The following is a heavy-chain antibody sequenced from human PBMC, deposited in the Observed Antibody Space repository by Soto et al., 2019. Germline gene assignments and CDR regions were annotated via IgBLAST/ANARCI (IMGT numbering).Heavy chain of an antibody. J-gene: IGHJ4*02. CDR1: GFTFSSYA. CDR3: AKDGAAPTYYDFWSGYDVFYFDY. CDR2: ISGSGGST. V-gene: IGHV3-23*01. D-gene: IGHD3-3*01. Sequence: EVQLLESGGGLVQPGGSLRLSCAASGFTFSSYAMSWVRQAPGKGLEWVSAISGSGGSTYYADSVKGRFTISRDNSKNTLYLQMNSLRAEDTAVYYCAKDGAAPTYYDFWSGYDVFYFDYWGQGTLVTVSS.